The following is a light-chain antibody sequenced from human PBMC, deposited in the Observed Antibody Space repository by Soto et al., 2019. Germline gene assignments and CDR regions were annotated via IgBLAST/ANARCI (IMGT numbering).Light chain of an antibody. Sequence: DNQMTQSPSSLSVSVGDRVTITCRASQSISSYLNWYQQKPGKAPKLLIYAASSLQSGVPSRFSGSGSGTDLTLTISSLQPEDFATYYCQQSHSTPYTFGQGTKLEIK. V-gene: IGKV1-39*01. CDR2: AAS. CDR3: QQSHSTPYT. J-gene: IGKJ2*01. CDR1: QSISSY.